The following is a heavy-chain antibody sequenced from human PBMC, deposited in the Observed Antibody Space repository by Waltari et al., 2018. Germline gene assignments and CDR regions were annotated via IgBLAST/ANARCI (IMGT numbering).Heavy chain of an antibody. CDR1: GGSISSYY. V-gene: IGHV4-4*07. J-gene: IGHJ3*02. D-gene: IGHD2-2*01. Sequence: QVQLQESGPGLVKPSETLSLTCTVSGGSISSYYWSWVRQPAGKGLEWIGRIYASGSTNYNPAVRSRVTMSVDTSKNHFSLRLTSVTAADTAVYYCARDRCNSTSCLSRGAFDIWGQGTMVTVSS. CDR3: ARDRCNSTSCLSRGAFDI. CDR2: IYASGST.